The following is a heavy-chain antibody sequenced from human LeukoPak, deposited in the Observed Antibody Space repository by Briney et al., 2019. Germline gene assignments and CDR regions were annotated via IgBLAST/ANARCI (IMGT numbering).Heavy chain of an antibody. Sequence: ASVKVSCKASGYTFTSYGISWVRQAPGQGLEWMGWISAYNGNTNYAQELQGRVTMTTDTSTSTVYMELRSLRSDDTAVYYCARVVPGKVVAGTTSWFDPWGQGTLVTVSS. CDR1: GYTFTSYG. CDR3: ARVVPGKVVAGTTSWFDP. J-gene: IGHJ5*02. V-gene: IGHV1-18*01. D-gene: IGHD6-19*01. CDR2: ISAYNGNT.